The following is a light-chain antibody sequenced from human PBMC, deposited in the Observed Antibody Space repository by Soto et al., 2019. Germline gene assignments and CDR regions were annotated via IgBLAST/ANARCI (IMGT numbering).Light chain of an antibody. CDR3: AAWDDSLSGL. CDR1: SSNIGHNF. Sequence: QAVVTQPPSASGTPGQRVTISCSGSSSNIGHNFVFWYQQLPGTAPKLLIYNNNERPSGVPDRFSGSKSGTSASLAISGLRSEDEGDYYCAAWDDSLSGLFGGGTKLTVL. V-gene: IGLV1-47*02. CDR2: NNN. J-gene: IGLJ3*02.